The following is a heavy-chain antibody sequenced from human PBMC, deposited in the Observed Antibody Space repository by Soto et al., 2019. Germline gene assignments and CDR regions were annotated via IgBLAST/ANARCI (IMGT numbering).Heavy chain of an antibody. V-gene: IGHV4-39*01. D-gene: IGHD3-22*01. CDR2: IYYSGST. Sequence: QLQLQESGPGLVKPSETLSLTCTVSGGSISSSSYYWGWIRQPPGKGLEWIGSIYYSGSTYYNPSLKSRVTISVDTSKNQFSLKLSSVTAADTAVYYCASLEVSSGYYAVDYWGQGTLVTVSS. CDR1: GGSISSSSYY. J-gene: IGHJ4*02. CDR3: ASLEVSSGYYAVDY.